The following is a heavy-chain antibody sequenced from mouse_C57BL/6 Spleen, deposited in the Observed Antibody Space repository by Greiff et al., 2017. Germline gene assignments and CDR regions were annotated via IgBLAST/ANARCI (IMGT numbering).Heavy chain of an antibody. CDR3: ARRGMVNYAMDY. CDR1: GYTFTDYN. V-gene: IGHV1-18*01. D-gene: IGHD2-2*01. J-gene: IGHJ4*01. CDR2: INPNNGGT. Sequence: EVQLQQSGPELVKPGASVKIPCTASGYTFTDYNMDWVKQSHGKSLEWIGDINPNNGGTIYNQKFKGKATLTVDKSSSTAYMELRSLTSEDTAVYYCARRGMVNYAMDYWGQGTSVTVSS.